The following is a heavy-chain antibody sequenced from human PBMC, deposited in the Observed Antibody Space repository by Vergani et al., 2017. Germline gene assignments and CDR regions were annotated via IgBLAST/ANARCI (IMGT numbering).Heavy chain of an antibody. Sequence: QVQLVESGGGVVQPGRSLRLSCAASGFTFSSYGMHWVRQAPGKGLEWVAVIWYDGSNKYYADSVKGRFTISRDNSKNTLYLQMNSLRAEDTAVYYCARSPEGYCSGGSCPGWFDPWGQGTLVTVSS. V-gene: IGHV3-33*01. D-gene: IGHD2-15*01. CDR3: ARSPEGYCSGGSCPGWFDP. CDR1: GFTFSSYG. CDR2: IWYDGSNK. J-gene: IGHJ5*02.